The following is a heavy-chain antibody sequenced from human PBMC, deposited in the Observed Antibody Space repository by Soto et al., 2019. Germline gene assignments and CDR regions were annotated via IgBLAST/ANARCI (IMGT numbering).Heavy chain of an antibody. J-gene: IGHJ5*01. CDR3: GKDQGIASRNRWIDS. V-gene: IGHV3-23*01. CDR1: GFPFSNYA. CDR2: ISGSGATT. Sequence: GGSLRLSCAASGFPFSNYAMSLVRRSPGKGLEWVSGISGSGATTYYADSVRGRFTISRDNSKNTLSLQMNSLRAEDTAVYYCGKDQGIASRNRWIDSWG. D-gene: IGHD6-13*01.